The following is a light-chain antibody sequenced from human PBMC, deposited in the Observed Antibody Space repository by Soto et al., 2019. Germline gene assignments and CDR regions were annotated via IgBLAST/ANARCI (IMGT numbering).Light chain of an antibody. CDR3: SSYTSSSTLKVL. CDR1: SSDVGGYNY. CDR2: DVS. V-gene: IGLV2-14*01. J-gene: IGLJ2*01. Sequence: QSVLTQPASVSGSPGQSITISCTGTSSDVGGYNYVSWYQQHTGKAPKLMIYDVSNRPSGVSNRFSGSKSGNTASLTISGLQAEDEADYYCSSYTSSSTLKVLFGGGTKVTVL.